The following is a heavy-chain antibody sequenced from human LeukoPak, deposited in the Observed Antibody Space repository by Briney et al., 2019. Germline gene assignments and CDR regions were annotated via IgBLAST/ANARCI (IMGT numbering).Heavy chain of an antibody. CDR3: ARVVTKPSSSWKYDAFDI. Sequence: ASVKVSCKASGYTFSSYAIHWVRQAPGQRLEWMGWINAGNGNTKYSQKFQGRVTITRDTSASTAYMELSSLRSEDTAVYYCARVVTKPSSSWKYDAFDIWGQGTMVTVSS. V-gene: IGHV1-3*01. CDR1: GYTFSSYA. D-gene: IGHD6-13*01. CDR2: INAGNGNT. J-gene: IGHJ3*02.